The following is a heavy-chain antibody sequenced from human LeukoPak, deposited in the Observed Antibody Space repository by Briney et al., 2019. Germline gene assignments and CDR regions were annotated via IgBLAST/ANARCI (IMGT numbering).Heavy chain of an antibody. D-gene: IGHD1-26*01. Sequence: ASVKVSCKASGYTFTGYYMHWVRQAPGQGLEWMGWINPNSGGTNYAQEFQGRVTMTRDTSISTAYMELSRLRSDDTAVYYCARDYEWELLRDAFDIWGQGTMVTVSS. CDR3: ARDYEWELLRDAFDI. CDR1: GYTFTGYY. J-gene: IGHJ3*02. CDR2: INPNSGGT. V-gene: IGHV1-2*02.